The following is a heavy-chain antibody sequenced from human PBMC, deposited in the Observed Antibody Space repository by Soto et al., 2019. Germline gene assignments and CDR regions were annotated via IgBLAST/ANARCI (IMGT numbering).Heavy chain of an antibody. D-gene: IGHD4-17*01. CDR3: ARRGGGDYLLDS. CDR1: CDSISTSNYY. V-gene: IGHV4-39*07. Sequence: PSETLSLTSSVSCDSISTSNYYSSSIRQPPGKGLEWIGHLFYSARTYYNPYLKSRVSISVDTSKNEFSLKLTSITAADTAIYFCARRGGGDYLLDSWGQGILVTVSS. J-gene: IGHJ4*02. CDR2: LFYSART.